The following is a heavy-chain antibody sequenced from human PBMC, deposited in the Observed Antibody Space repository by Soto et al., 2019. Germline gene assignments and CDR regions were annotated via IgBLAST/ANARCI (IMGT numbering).Heavy chain of an antibody. CDR3: ATVLKEQSYSGYDFL. D-gene: IGHD5-12*01. J-gene: IGHJ4*02. CDR1: GYTLTELS. CDR2: FDPEDGET. Sequence: ASVKVSCKVSGYTLTELSMHWVRQAPGKGLEWMGGFDPEDGETIYAQKFQGRVTMTEDTSTDTAYMELGSLRSEDTAVYYCATVLKEQSYSGYDFLWGQGTLVTVSS. V-gene: IGHV1-24*01.